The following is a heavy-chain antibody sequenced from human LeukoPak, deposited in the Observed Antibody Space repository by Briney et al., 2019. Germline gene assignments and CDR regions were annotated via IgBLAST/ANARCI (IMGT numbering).Heavy chain of an antibody. V-gene: IGHV4-39*01. J-gene: IGHJ4*02. CDR1: GGSISSSSYS. CDR3: AMTYYYDSSLHYFDY. CDR2: MYYSGST. Sequence: PSETLSLTCSVSGGSISSSSYSWGWIRQPPGKGLEWIGSMYYSGSTYYNPSLKSRVTISVDTSKNQFSLRLSSVTAADTAVYYCAMTYYYDSSLHYFDYWGQGTLVTVSS. D-gene: IGHD3-22*01.